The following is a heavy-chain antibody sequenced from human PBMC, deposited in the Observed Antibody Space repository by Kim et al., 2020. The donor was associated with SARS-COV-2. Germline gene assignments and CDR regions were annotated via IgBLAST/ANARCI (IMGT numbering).Heavy chain of an antibody. CDR2: IYYSGST. D-gene: IGHD1-26*01. J-gene: IGHJ3*02. V-gene: IGHV4-39*01. Sequence: SETLSLTCTVSGGSISSSSYYWGWIRQPPGKGLEWIGSIYYSGSTYYNPSLKSRVTISVDTSKNQFSLKLSSVTAADTAVYYCARRRGSEWELPHAFDIWDQGTMVTVSS. CDR1: GGSISSSSYY. CDR3: ARRRGSEWELPHAFDI.